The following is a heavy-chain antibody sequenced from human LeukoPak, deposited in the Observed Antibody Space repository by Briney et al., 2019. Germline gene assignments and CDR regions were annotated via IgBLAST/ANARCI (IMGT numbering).Heavy chain of an antibody. CDR2: IYYTGST. CDR1: GGSISTHY. Sequence: KSSETLSLTCTVSGGSISTHYWSWIRQPPGKGLEWIGYIYYTGSTNYNPSLKSRVTMAIDTSKNQFSLELTFVSAADTAVYYCARAQYASGSFFDYWGQGTLATVSP. J-gene: IGHJ4*02. D-gene: IGHD3-10*01. V-gene: IGHV4-59*11. CDR3: ARAQYASGSFFDY.